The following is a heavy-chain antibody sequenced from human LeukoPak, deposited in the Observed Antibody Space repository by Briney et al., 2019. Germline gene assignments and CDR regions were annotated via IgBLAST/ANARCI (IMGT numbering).Heavy chain of an antibody. CDR1: GFTFSSYA. D-gene: IGHD2-15*01. J-gene: IGHJ3*02. CDR2: IKQDGSEK. Sequence: GGSLRLSCAASGFTFSSYAMSWVRQAPGKGLEWVANIKQDGSEKYYVDSVKGRFTISRDNAKNSLYLQMNSLRAEDTAVYYCARESCSGGSCYSGLVAFDIWGQGTMVTVSS. CDR3: ARESCSGGSCYSGLVAFDI. V-gene: IGHV3-7*01.